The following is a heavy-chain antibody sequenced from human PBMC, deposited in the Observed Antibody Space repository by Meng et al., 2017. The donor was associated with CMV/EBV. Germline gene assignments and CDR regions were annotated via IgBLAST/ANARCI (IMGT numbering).Heavy chain of an antibody. V-gene: IGHV1-24*01. Sequence: ASVKVSCKVSGYTLTELSMHWVRQAPGKGLEWMGGFDPEDGETIYAQKFQGRVTMTEDTSTDTAYMELSSLRSEDTAVYYCARVLRYCSGGSCYSGGYYFDYWGQGTLVTVSS. CDR1: GYTLTELS. J-gene: IGHJ4*02. CDR2: FDPEDGET. CDR3: ARVLRYCSGGSCYSGGYYFDY. D-gene: IGHD2-15*01.